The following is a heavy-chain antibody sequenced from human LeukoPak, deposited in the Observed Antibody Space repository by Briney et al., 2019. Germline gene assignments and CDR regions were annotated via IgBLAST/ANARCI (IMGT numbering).Heavy chain of an antibody. Sequence: GGSLRLSCAASGFTVSSNYMSWVRQAPGKGLEWVSVIYSGGSTYYADSVKGRFTISRDNSKNTLYLQMNSLRAEDTAVYYCARRAGAYSHPYDFWGQGTLVTVSS. CDR1: GFTVSSNY. D-gene: IGHD4/OR15-4a*01. CDR2: IYSGGST. V-gene: IGHV3-66*04. CDR3: ARRAGAYSHPYDF. J-gene: IGHJ4*02.